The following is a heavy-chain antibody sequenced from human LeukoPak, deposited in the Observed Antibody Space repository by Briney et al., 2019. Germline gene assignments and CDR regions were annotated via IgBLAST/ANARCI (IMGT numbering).Heavy chain of an antibody. J-gene: IGHJ5*02. D-gene: IGHD6-19*01. CDR1: GGSISSYY. CDR3: AREISSGYNWFDP. CDR2: IYCSGST. Sequence: SETLSLTCTVSGGSISSYYWSWIRQHPGKGLEWIGYIYCSGSTYYNPSLKSRVTISVDTSKNQFSLKLSSVTAADTAVYYCAREISSGYNWFDPWGQGTLVTVSS. V-gene: IGHV4-59*06.